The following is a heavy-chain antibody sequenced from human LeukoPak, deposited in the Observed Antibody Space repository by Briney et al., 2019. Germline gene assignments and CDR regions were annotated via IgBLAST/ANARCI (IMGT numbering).Heavy chain of an antibody. Sequence: SETLSLTCTVSGGSISSYYWSWIRQPPGKGLEWIGYIYYSGSTNYNPSLKSRVTTSVDTSKNQFSLKLSSVTAADTAVYYCARGRGELSAFDIWGQGTMVTVSS. CDR2: IYYSGST. D-gene: IGHD1-26*01. V-gene: IGHV4-59*01. CDR1: GGSISSYY. CDR3: ARGRGELSAFDI. J-gene: IGHJ3*02.